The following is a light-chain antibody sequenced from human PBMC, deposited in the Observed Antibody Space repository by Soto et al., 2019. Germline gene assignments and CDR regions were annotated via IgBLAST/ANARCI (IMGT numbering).Light chain of an antibody. V-gene: IGKV1-27*01. CDR1: EGISNN. Sequence: DIQMTQSPSSLSASVGDRVTITCRASEGISNNLAWYQQKPGKVPQLLIYGASTLQSGVPSRFSGSRSGTDFTLTISSLQPEDVATYYCQMYDSAPLTFGQGTKVEFK. J-gene: IGKJ1*01. CDR2: GAS. CDR3: QMYDSAPLT.